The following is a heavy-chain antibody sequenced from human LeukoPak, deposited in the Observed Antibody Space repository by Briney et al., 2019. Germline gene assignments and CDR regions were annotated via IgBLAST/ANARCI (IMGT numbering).Heavy chain of an antibody. J-gene: IGHJ4*02. Sequence: ASVKLSCEASGYTFSSYGMSWVRQAPGQGLEWMGWITDYSGNTNYAEMVQGRVTITRDTSTSTAYMELRSLKSDDTAGYYCARDGDVKAVAETSFDYWGQGTLVTVSS. CDR3: ARDGDVKAVAETSFDY. D-gene: IGHD6-19*01. V-gene: IGHV1-18*04. CDR1: GYTFSSYG. CDR2: ITDYSGNT.